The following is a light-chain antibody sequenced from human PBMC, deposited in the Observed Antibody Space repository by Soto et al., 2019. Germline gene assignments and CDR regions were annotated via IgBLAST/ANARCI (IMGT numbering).Light chain of an antibody. Sequence: QSVLTQPPSASETPGQRVTVSCSGGISNIGRNAVNWYQQFPGTAPKLLICSDNQRWSGVPDRFSASKSGTSASLAISGLQSDDEAEYYCAAWDDTLNSVLFGGGTKVTVL. CDR1: ISNIGRNA. CDR2: SDN. V-gene: IGLV1-44*01. CDR3: AAWDDTLNSVL. J-gene: IGLJ2*01.